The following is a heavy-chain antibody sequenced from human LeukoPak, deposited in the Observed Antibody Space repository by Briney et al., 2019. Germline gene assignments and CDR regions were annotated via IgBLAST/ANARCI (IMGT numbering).Heavy chain of an antibody. J-gene: IGHJ4*02. Sequence: GGSLTLSCAASGFTFSSYAMTWVRQAPGKGLEWVGRIKSKTDGGTTDYAAPVKGRFTISRDDSKNTLYLQMNSLKTEDTAVYYCTTEYYYDSSGYYDWGQGTLVTVSS. V-gene: IGHV3-15*01. CDR1: GFTFSSYA. CDR3: TTEYYYDSSGYYD. D-gene: IGHD3-22*01. CDR2: IKSKTDGGTT.